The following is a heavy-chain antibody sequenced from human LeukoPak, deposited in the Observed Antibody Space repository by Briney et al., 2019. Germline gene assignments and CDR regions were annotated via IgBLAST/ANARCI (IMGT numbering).Heavy chain of an antibody. CDR1: GYTFTGYY. CDR3: ARDKRGYYDSSGYYDAFDI. Sequence: SVKVSCKASGYTFTGYYMHWVRQAPGQGLEWMGWINPNSGGTNYAQKFQGWVTMTRDTSISTAYMELSRLRSDDTAVYYCARDKRGYYDSSGYYDAFDIWGQGTMVTVSS. J-gene: IGHJ3*02. D-gene: IGHD3-22*01. V-gene: IGHV1-2*04. CDR2: INPNSGGT.